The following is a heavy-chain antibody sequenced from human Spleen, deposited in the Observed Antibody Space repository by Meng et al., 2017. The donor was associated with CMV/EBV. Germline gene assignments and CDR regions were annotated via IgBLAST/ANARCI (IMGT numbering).Heavy chain of an antibody. CDR1: GFTFSSYG. CDR2: IRYDGSNK. V-gene: IGHV3-30*02. CDR3: AKDQLASRAFDI. J-gene: IGHJ3*02. D-gene: IGHD1-1*01. Sequence: GESLKISCAASGFTFSSYGMQWVRQAPGKGLEWVAFIRYDGSNKYYADSVKGRFTISRDNSKNTLYLQMNSLRAEDTAVYYCAKDQLASRAFDIWGQGTLVTVSS.